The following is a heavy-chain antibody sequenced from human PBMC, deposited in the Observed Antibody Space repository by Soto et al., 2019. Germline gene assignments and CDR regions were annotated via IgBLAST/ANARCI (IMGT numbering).Heavy chain of an antibody. CDR3: ARVGYYYGSGSYLFDP. CDR2: ISAYNGYT. J-gene: IGHJ5*02. Sequence: QIHLVQSGAEVKKPGASVKVSCKASGYTFTSHSISWVRQAPGEGLEWVGWISAYNGYTNNAQNFQGRVTLTTDASTSTAYMELRSLTYDDTAVYYCARVGYYYGSGSYLFDPWGQETLVTVSS. CDR1: GYTFTSHS. D-gene: IGHD3-10*01. V-gene: IGHV1-18*01.